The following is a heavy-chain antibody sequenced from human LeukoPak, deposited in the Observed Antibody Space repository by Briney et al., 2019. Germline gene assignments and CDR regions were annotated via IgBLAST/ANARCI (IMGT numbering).Heavy chain of an antibody. J-gene: IGHJ4*02. CDR3: AKDQDYYGSGSYIV. V-gene: IGHV3-23*01. Sequence: GGSLRLSCAASGFTFSSYGMHWVRQALGKGLEWVSAISGSGGSTYYADSVKGRFTISRDHSKNTLYLQMNSLRAEDTAIYYCAKDQDYYGSGSYIVWGQGTLVTVSS. CDR2: ISGSGGST. D-gene: IGHD3-10*01. CDR1: GFTFSSYG.